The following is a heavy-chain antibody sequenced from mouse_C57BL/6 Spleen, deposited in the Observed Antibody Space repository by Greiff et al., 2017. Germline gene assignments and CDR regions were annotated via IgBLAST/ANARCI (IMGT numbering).Heavy chain of an antibody. CDR2: IYPGSGST. CDR3: SMVTTRYAMDY. D-gene: IGHD2-2*01. Sequence: QVQLQQPGAELVKPGASVKMSCKASGYTFTSYWITWVKQRPGQGLEWIGDIYPGSGSTNYNEKFKSKATLTVDTSSSTAYMQLSSLTSADSAVYYCSMVTTRYAMDYWGQGTSVTVSS. V-gene: IGHV1-55*01. CDR1: GYTFTSYW. J-gene: IGHJ4*01.